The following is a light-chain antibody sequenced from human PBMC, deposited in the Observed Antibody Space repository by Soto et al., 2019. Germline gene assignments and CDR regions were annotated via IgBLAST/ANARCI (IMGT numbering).Light chain of an antibody. CDR2: DAS. V-gene: IGKV3-11*01. CDR3: QQRINWPLT. J-gene: IGKJ4*01. CDR1: QSVSSY. Sequence: EIVLTQFPATLSLSPGERATLSCRASQSVSSYLAWYQQKPGQAPRLLIYDASNRATGIPARFSGSGSGTDFTLTISSLQPEDFAVYHCQQRINWPLTFGGGTKVDIK.